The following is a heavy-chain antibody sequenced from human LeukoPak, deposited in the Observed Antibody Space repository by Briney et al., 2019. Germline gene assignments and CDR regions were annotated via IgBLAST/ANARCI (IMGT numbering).Heavy chain of an antibody. CDR2: IYTSGST. CDR1: GGSISSYY. CDR3: ARAPLRYFDWLLDDAFDI. J-gene: IGHJ3*02. Sequence: SETLSLTCTVSGGSISSYYWSWIRQPAGKGLEWIGRIYTSGSTNYNPSLKSRVTMSVDTSKNQFSLKLSSVTAADTAVYYCARAPLRYFDWLLDDAFDIWGQGTMVTVSS. V-gene: IGHV4-4*07. D-gene: IGHD3-9*01.